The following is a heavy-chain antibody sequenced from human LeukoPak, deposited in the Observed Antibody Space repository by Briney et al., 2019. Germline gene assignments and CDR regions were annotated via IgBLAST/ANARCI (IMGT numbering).Heavy chain of an antibody. CDR3: ARDTGSGWFDY. Sequence: KSSETLSLTCTVSGGSISSGTYYWSWIRQPAGKGLEWIGRISTSGTTNYNPSLKSRLTISIDTSKNQISLKLSSMTAADTAVYYCARDTGSGWFDYWGQGTLVTVSS. CDR2: ISTSGTT. J-gene: IGHJ4*02. D-gene: IGHD6-19*01. V-gene: IGHV4-61*02. CDR1: GGSISSGTYY.